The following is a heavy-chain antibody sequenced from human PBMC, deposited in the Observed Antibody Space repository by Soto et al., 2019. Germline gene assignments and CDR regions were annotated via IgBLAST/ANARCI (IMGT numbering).Heavy chain of an antibody. V-gene: IGHV1-69*06. Sequence: QVQLEQSGAEVKKPGSSVKVSCKASGGTLSDHGVAWLRQAPGQGLEWMGGTIPVFNTAKYAQKFQGRITVTADKFTNMAYMELSSLRSEGTAFYFCARGVYGSGNYYTGPSAFDIWGQGTMVIVSS. CDR1: GGTLSDHG. CDR3: ARGVYGSGNYYTGPSAFDI. J-gene: IGHJ3*02. D-gene: IGHD3-10*01. CDR2: TIPVFNTA.